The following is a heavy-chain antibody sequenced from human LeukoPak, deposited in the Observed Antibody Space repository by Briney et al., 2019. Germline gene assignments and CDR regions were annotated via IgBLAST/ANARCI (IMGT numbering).Heavy chain of an antibody. CDR2: IIPIFDTA. CDR3: ARISLGAIWGYYYGMDV. D-gene: IGHD1-26*01. CDR1: GGTFSSYS. V-gene: IGHV1-69*13. Sequence: ASVKVYCKASGGTFSSYSISWVRQAPGQGLEWMGGIIPIFDTADYAQKFQGRVTITADESTSTAYMELSSLRSEDTAVFYCARISLGAIWGYYYGMDVWGQGTTVTVSS. J-gene: IGHJ6*02.